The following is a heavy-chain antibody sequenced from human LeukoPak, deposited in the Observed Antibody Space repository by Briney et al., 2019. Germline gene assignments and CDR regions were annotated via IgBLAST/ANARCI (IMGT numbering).Heavy chain of an antibody. CDR2: TSGSGDST. Sequence: PGGSLRLSCAASGFTFSNHAMSWVRQAPGKGLEWVSTTSGSGDSTYYADSVKGRFTISGDNSKNTLYLQMNSLRAEDTAVYYCARRGPNWGFFDYWGRGTLVTVSS. J-gene: IGHJ4*02. D-gene: IGHD7-27*01. CDR1: GFTFSNHA. CDR3: ARRGPNWGFFDY. V-gene: IGHV3-23*01.